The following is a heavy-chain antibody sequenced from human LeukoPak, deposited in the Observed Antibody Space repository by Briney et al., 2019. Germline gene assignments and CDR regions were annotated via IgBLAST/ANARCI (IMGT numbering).Heavy chain of an antibody. D-gene: IGHD6-6*01. Sequence: GGSLRLSCAASGFTFSSYWMSWVRQAPGKGLEWVAVIWDDGSNKYYADSVKGRFTISRDNPKNTLYLQINSLRAEDTAVYYCARDGSTIAARPDFWGQGTLVTVSS. CDR2: IWDDGSNK. J-gene: IGHJ4*02. CDR1: GFTFSSYW. CDR3: ARDGSTIAARPDF. V-gene: IGHV3-33*08.